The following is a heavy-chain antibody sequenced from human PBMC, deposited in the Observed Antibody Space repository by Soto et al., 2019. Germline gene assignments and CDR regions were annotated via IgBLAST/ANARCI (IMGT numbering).Heavy chain of an antibody. CDR1: GFTGYG. D-gene: IGHD6-13*01. CDR2: IWYDGSNK. J-gene: IGHJ6*02. Sequence: LGGSLRFSCAASGFTGYGMHWVRQAPGKGLEWVTFIWYDGSNKYYADSVKGRFTISRDSSKNTLYLQMNGLTAEDTAVYYCARDGQQKTPYALDVWGQGTTVTVSS. V-gene: IGHV3-33*01. CDR3: ARDGQQKTPYALDV.